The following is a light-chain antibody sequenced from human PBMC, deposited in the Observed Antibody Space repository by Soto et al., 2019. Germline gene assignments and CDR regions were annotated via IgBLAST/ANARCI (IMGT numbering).Light chain of an antibody. CDR3: QQRSNWPGT. CDR1: QSVSSSY. V-gene: IGKV3-11*01. J-gene: IGKJ1*01. Sequence: EIVMTQSPATLSVSQGERATLSCRASQSVSSSYLAWYQQKPGQAPRLLIYDASNRATGIPARFSGSGSGTDFTLTISSLEPEDFAVYYCQQRSNWPGTFGQGTKVDI. CDR2: DAS.